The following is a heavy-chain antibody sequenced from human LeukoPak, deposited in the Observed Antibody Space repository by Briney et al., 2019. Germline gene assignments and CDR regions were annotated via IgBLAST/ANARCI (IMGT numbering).Heavy chain of an antibody. Sequence: ASVKVSCKASGYTFTGYYMHWVRQAPGQGLEWMGWINPNSGGTNYAQKFQGRVTMTRDTSISTAYMELSRLRSDDTAVYYCARTGRDFGTYYYDSSGRADAFDIWGQGTMVTVSS. CDR1: GYTFTGYY. J-gene: IGHJ3*02. V-gene: IGHV1-2*02. CDR2: INPNSGGT. D-gene: IGHD3-22*01. CDR3: ARTGRDFGTYYYDSSGRADAFDI.